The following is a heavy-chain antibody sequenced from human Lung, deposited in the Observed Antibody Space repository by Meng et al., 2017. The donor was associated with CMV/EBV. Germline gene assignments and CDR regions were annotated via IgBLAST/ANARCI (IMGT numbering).Heavy chain of an antibody. J-gene: IGHJ4*02. D-gene: IGHD3-3*01. CDR1: GFTFSSYS. CDR2: ISSSSSYI. V-gene: IGHV3-21*01. Sequence: GESLKISCAASGFTFSSYSMNWVRQAPGKGLEWVSSISSSSSYIYYADSVKGRFTISRDNAKNSLYLQMNSLRAEDTAVYYCARDVCGRDDFWSGCYDYWGQGTXVNFAS. CDR3: ARDVCGRDDFWSGCYDY.